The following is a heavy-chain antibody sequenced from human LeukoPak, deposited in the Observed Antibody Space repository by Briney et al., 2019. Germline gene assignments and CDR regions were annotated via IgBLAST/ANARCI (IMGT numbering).Heavy chain of an antibody. Sequence: GGSLRLSCSASGFIFSNYGMHWVRQAPGKGLEHVSVISSNGGSTHYADSVKGRFTISRENSKNTVYLQMSSLRPEDTAVYYCVRQITMILPVISYWGQGTVVTVSS. V-gene: IGHV3-64D*06. CDR3: VRQITMILPVISY. CDR1: GFIFSNYG. CDR2: ISSNGGST. J-gene: IGHJ4*02. D-gene: IGHD3-22*01.